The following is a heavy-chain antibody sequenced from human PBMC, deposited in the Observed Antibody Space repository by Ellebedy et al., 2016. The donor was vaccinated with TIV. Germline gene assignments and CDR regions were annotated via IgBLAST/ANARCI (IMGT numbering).Heavy chain of an antibody. J-gene: IGHJ3*01. CDR2: ISGSGDIT. CDR1: GFGFSSFA. D-gene: IGHD6-13*01. Sequence: GGSLRLXXAASGFGFSSFAMSWVRQAPGKGLEWVSSISGSGDITYYADAIKGRFTISRDNSKTTLYLQMNGLRAEDTAVYFCAKDRDYSSSYYMGDGSFDVWGQGTMVTVSS. CDR3: AKDRDYSSSYYMGDGSFDV. V-gene: IGHV3-23*01.